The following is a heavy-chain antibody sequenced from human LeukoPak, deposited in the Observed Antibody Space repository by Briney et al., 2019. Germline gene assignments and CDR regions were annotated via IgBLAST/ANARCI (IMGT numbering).Heavy chain of an antibody. CDR2: INSDGSST. J-gene: IGHJ4*02. CDR1: GFXFSSYW. D-gene: IGHD1-26*01. V-gene: IGHV3-74*01. CDR3: AREFIVGATLVFDY. Sequence: PGGSLRLSCAASGFXFSSYWMHWVRQAPGKGLVWVSRINSDGSSTSYADSVKGRFTISRDNAKDTLYLQMNSLRAEDTAVYYCAREFIVGATLVFDYWGQGTLVTVSS.